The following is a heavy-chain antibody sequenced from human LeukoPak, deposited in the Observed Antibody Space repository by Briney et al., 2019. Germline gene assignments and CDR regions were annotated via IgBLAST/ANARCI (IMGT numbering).Heavy chain of an antibody. CDR3: AKAGYTVTTLFDY. CDR1: GFTFSSYG. D-gene: IGHD4-17*01. V-gene: IGHV3-30*18. J-gene: IGHJ4*02. CDR2: ISYDGSNK. Sequence: GGSLRLSCAASGFTFSSYGMHWVRQAPGKGLEWVAVISYDGSNKYYADSVKGRFTISRDNSKNTLYLQMNSLRAEDTAVYYCAKAGYTVTTLFDYWGQGTLVTVSS.